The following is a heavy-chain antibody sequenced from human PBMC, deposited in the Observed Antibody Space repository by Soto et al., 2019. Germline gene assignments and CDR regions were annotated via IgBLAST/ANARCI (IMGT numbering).Heavy chain of an antibody. V-gene: IGHV4-59*01. J-gene: IGHJ3*02. CDR3: ARTYDGSGPNSGGYGFDI. D-gene: IGHD3-22*01. CDR1: GGSITSYY. Sequence: QVQLQESGPGLVKSSETLSLTCSVSGGSITSYYWSWIRQPPGKGLEWIAYIYYSGSTSYNPSLKSRVSISLDTSKNQCSLKLSSVTAADTAVYYCARTYDGSGPNSGGYGFDIWGQGTMVTVSS. CDR2: IYYSGST.